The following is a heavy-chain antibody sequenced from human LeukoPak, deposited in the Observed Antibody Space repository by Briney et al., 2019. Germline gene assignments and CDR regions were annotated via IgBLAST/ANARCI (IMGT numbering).Heavy chain of an antibody. J-gene: IGHJ6*03. V-gene: IGHV1-69*05. CDR1: GGTFSSYA. Sequence: GASVKVSCKASGGTFSSYAISWVRQAPGQGLEWMGRIIPIFGTANYAQKFQGRVTITTDESTSTAYMELSSLRSEDTAVYYCARDGGLVITPYMDVWRKGTTVTVSS. CDR2: IIPIFGTA. CDR3: ARDGGLVITPYMDV. D-gene: IGHD3-16*01.